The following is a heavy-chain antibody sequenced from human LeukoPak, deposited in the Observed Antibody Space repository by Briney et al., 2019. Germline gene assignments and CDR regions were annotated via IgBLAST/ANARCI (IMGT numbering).Heavy chain of an antibody. CDR2: INPNSGGT. D-gene: IGHD3-16*01. CDR3: AREGLGELTLDY. V-gene: IGHV1-2*02. J-gene: IGHJ4*02. Sequence: GASVKVSCKASGYTFTNHGMNWVRQAPGQGLEWMGWINPNSGGTNYAQKFQGRVTMTRDTSISTAYMELRSLRSDDTAVYYCAREGLGELTLDYWGQGTLVTVSS. CDR1: GYTFTNHG.